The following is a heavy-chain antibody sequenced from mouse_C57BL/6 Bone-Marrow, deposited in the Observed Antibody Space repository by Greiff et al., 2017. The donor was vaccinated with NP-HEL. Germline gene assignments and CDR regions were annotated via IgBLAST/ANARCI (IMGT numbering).Heavy chain of an antibody. J-gene: IGHJ3*01. CDR2: ISSGGDYI. D-gene: IGHD2-5*01. CDR1: GFTFSSYA. Sequence: EVMLVESGEGLVKPGGSLKLSCAASGFTFSSYAMSWVRQTPEKRLEWVAYISSGGDYIYYADTVKGRFTISRDNARNTLYLQMSSLKSEDTAMDYCTRGAYYSNYAWFAYWGQGTLVTVSA. V-gene: IGHV5-9-1*02. CDR3: TRGAYYSNYAWFAY.